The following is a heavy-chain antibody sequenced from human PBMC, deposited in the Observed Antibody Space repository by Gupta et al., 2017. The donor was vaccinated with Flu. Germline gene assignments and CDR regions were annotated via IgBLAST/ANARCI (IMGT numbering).Heavy chain of an antibody. J-gene: IGHJ4*02. CDR2: VYYVGST. Sequence: QLQLQESGPGLMKPSATLSLTCTVSGGSTTSSSHYWSGIRTPPGKVLEYIGSVYYVGSTYHNPSLQSRVTISIDTSKNQFSLQLTSAPAADTTVYYCASFGDYFDTWGQGALVTVAS. CDR3: ASFGDYFDT. CDR1: GGSTTSSSHY. D-gene: IGHD3-10*01. V-gene: IGHV4-39*01.